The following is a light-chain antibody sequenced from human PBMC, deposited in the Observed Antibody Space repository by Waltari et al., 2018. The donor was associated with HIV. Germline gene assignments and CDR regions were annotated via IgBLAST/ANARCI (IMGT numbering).Light chain of an antibody. Sequence: DSVLTQSPLTLPVTPGEPASISSRSRQSLLHSDGKNYLDWYLQKPGQSPQLLIYCGSNRASGVPDRFSGSGSGTDFALKISRVEAEDVGVYYCMQTLQTPRTFGPGTKVEI. CDR3: MQTLQTPRT. J-gene: IGKJ1*01. CDR1: QSLLHSDGKNY. CDR2: CGS. V-gene: IGKV2-28*01.